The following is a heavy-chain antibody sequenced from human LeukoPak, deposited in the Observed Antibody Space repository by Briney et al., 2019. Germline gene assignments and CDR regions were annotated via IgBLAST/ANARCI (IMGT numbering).Heavy chain of an antibody. V-gene: IGHV3-48*04. D-gene: IGHD1-1*01. CDR1: GFTFSSYS. CDR3: ARIKLERPRGYFDY. CDR2: ISSSSGNI. Sequence: GGSLRLSCAASGFTFSSYSMNWVRQAPGKGLEWVSYISSSSGNIYYADSVKGRFTISRDNAKNSLYLQMNSLRAEDTAVYYCARIKLERPRGYFDYWGQGTLVTVSS. J-gene: IGHJ4*02.